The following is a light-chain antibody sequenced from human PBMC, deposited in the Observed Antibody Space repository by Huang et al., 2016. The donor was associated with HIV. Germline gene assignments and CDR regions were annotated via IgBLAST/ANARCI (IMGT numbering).Light chain of an antibody. Sequence: DIQMTQSPSTLSSFVGDRVTITCRASQNISNWLAWFQQKPGKAPKLLIYKASNLKRAVPSRFSGSGSGTEFSLTISSLQPDDLATYYCQQYKSPYIFGQGTKVEIK. J-gene: IGKJ2*01. CDR2: KAS. V-gene: IGKV1-5*03. CDR3: QQYKSPYI. CDR1: QNISNW.